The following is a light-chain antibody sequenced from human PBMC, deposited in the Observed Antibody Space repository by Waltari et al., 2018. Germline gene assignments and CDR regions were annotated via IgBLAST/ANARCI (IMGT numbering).Light chain of an antibody. V-gene: IGKV3-15*01. CDR2: GPS. CDR3: QKYNGNPPWT. J-gene: IGKJ1*01. Sequence: EIVMPQSPVTLSVSPGERATLSCTASQSLGSNLAWYQQKPGQAPRLLIYGPSSRATGIPARFSGSGSGTYFTLTISSLQSEDFAVYYCQKYNGNPPWTFGQGTKVEIK. CDR1: QSLGSN.